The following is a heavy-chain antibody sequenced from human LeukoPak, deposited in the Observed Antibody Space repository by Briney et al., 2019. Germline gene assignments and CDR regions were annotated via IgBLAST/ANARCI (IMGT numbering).Heavy chain of an antibody. V-gene: IGHV3-7*03. CDR1: RFTFSNYW. CDR3: ARDFHGSPDTL. Sequence: GGSLRLSCAASRFTFSNYWMSWVRQAPGKGLEWVANIKQDGSEKYYVDSLKGRFTISRDNARNRLYLQMNSLRAEDTAVYYCARDFHGSPDTLWGQGTMVTVSS. D-gene: IGHD1-26*01. CDR2: IKQDGSEK. J-gene: IGHJ3*01.